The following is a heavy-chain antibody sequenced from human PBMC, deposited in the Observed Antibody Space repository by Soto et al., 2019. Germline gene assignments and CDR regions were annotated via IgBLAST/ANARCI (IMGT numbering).Heavy chain of an antibody. J-gene: IGHJ6*02. Sequence: SEPLSLPCTVSGGSVSSGSYYWSWIRQPPGKGLEWIGYIYYSGSTNYNPSLKSRVTISVDTSKNQFSLKLSSVTAADTAVYYCAIMTTVVTRGAYYYYGMDVWGQGTTVTGSS. CDR2: IYYSGST. V-gene: IGHV4-61*01. CDR1: GGSVSSGSYY. CDR3: AIMTTVVTRGAYYYYGMDV. D-gene: IGHD4-17*01.